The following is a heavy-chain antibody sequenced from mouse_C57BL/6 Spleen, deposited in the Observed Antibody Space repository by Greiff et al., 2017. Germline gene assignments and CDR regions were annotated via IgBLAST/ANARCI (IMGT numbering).Heavy chain of an antibody. CDR1: GYSITSGYY. CDR2: ISYDGSN. J-gene: IGHJ3*01. D-gene: IGHD2-4*01. V-gene: IGHV3-6*01. Sequence: VQLQESGPGLVKPSQSLSLTCSVTGYSITSGYYWNWIRQFPGNKLEWMGYISYDGSNNYNPSLKNRISITRDTSKNQFFLKLNSVTTEDTATYYCASGIYYDYEAYWGQGTLVTVSA. CDR3: ASGIYYDYEAY.